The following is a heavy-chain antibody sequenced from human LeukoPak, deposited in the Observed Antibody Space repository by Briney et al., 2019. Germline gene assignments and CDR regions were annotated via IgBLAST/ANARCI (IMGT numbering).Heavy chain of an antibody. J-gene: IGHJ6*02. CDR3: ARGGNIVVVPAAIIEAYYYYGMDV. CDR1: GYTFTGYY. Sequence: ASVKVSCKASGYTFTGYYMHWVRQAPGQGLEWMGWINPNSGGTNYAQKFQGRVTMTRDTSIGTAYMELSRLRSDDTAVYYCARGGNIVVVPAAIIEAYYYYGMDVWGQGTTVTVSS. CDR2: INPNSGGT. D-gene: IGHD2-2*01. V-gene: IGHV1-2*02.